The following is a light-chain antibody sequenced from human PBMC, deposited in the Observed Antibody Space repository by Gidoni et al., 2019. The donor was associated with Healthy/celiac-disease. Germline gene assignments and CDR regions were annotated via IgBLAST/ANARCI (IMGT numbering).Light chain of an antibody. J-gene: IGKJ5*01. CDR3: QQLNSYPWIT. CDR2: AAS. CDR1: QGISSY. V-gene: IGKV1-9*01. Sequence: DIQLTQSPSFLSASVGDRVTITCRASQGISSYLDWYQQKPGKAPKLLIYAASTLQSGVPSRFSGSGSGTEFTLTISSLQPEDFATYYCQQLNSYPWITFGQGTRLEIK.